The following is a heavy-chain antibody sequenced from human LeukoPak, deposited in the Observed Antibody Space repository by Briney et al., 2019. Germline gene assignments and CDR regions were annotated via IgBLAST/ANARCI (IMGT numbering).Heavy chain of an antibody. CDR3: ASGRQLGY. CDR1: GFAFGSCL. Sequence: GGSLRLSCAASGFAFGSCLMSWVCQAAGKGSEWVANIREGEREKYYVDSGMGRFTISRDKARNSLYLQMNSLRAEDTAVYYWASGRQLGYWGQGTLVTVSS. J-gene: IGHJ4*02. V-gene: IGHV3-7*01. CDR2: IREGEREK. D-gene: IGHD6-13*01.